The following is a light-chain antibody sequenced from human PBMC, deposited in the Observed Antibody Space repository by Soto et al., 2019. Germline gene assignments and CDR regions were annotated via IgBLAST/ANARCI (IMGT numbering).Light chain of an antibody. Sequence: QSALTQPPSASGSLGQSVTISCTGTSSDVGGYNYVSWHQQHPGKAPKVMIYEVTKRPPGVPDRFSGSKSGNTASLTVSGLQAKDEADYYCSSFAGGGNPVLLGGGTQLTVL. CDR3: SSFAGGGNPVL. J-gene: IGLJ2*01. CDR1: SSDVGGYNY. CDR2: EVT. V-gene: IGLV2-8*01.